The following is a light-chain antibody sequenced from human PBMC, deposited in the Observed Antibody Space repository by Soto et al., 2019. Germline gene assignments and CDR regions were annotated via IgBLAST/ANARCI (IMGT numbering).Light chain of an antibody. J-gene: IGKJ3*01. V-gene: IGKV3-11*01. Sequence: EVLLTQSPATLSLSPGERATLSCRASQSVNSYLTWYQHKPGQAPRLLISDASNRATGIPARFSGSGSGTDFTLTISSLEPEDFAVYYCLQRDNWPPTFGPRTTVDI. CDR3: LQRDNWPPT. CDR2: DAS. CDR1: QSVNSY.